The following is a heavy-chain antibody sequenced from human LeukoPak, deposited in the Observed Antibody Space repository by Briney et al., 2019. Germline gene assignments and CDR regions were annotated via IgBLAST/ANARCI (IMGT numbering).Heavy chain of an antibody. V-gene: IGHV4-4*07. CDR1: GGSISSYY. CDR2: IHTSGST. D-gene: IGHD3-3*01. J-gene: IGHJ4*02. CDR3: AIGGVTIFGVVTYFDY. Sequence: PSETLSLTCTVSGGSISSYYWTWIRQPAGKGLEWIGRIHTSGSTNHNPSLKSRVTISVDTSKNQFSLKLSSVTAADTAVYYCAIGGVTIFGVVTYFDYWGQGTLVTVSS.